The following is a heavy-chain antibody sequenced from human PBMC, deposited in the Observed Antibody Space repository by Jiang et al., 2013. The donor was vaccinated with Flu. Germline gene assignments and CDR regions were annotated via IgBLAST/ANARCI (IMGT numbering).Heavy chain of an antibody. CDR1: GGSISTSVYH. J-gene: IGHJ3*02. D-gene: IGHD4-23*01. CDR3: TRGRPYDGGAFDI. CDR2: SFLVGNT. V-gene: IGHV4-39*02. Sequence: PGLVKPSETLSLTCTVSGGSISTSVYHWGWIRQPPGRGRSGLGVSFLVGNTNYNPSVQSRITISVDTSKNHFSLRLTSVTAADTAVYYCTRGRPYDGGAFDIWGQGTRVTVSS.